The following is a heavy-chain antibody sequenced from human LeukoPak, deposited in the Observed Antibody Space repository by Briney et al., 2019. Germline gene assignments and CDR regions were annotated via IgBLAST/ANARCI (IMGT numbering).Heavy chain of an antibody. CDR2: IESKTDGGTT. CDR1: GFTFSNAW. CDR3: STDVEILTGSDAFDI. Sequence: GGSLRLSCAASGFTFSNAWMSWVRQAPGKGLEWVGRIESKTDGGTTDYAAPVKGRFTISRDDSKNTLYLQMNSLKTEDTAGYYCSTDVEILTGSDAFDIWGQGTMVTVSP. J-gene: IGHJ3*02. V-gene: IGHV3-15*04. D-gene: IGHD3-9*01.